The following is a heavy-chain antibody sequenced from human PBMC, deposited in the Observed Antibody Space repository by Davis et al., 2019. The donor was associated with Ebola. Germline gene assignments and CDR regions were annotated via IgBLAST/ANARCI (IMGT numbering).Heavy chain of an antibody. CDR3: ARAGRCDY. CDR2: ISGSGGST. J-gene: IGHJ4*02. D-gene: IGHD4-17*01. CDR1: GFTFSSYA. V-gene: IGHV3-23*01. Sequence: GESLKISCAASGFTFSSYAMSWVRQAPGKGLEWVSAISGSGGSTYYADSVKGRFTISRDNSKNTLYLQMNSLRAEDTAVYYCARAGRCDYWGQGTLVTVSS.